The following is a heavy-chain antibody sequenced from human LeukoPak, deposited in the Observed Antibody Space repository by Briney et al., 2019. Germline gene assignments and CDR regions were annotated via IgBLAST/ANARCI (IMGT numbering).Heavy chain of an antibody. Sequence: GGSLRLSCAASGFTFSSYSMNWVRQAPGKGLEWVSSISSSSSYIYYADSVKGRFTISRDNAKNSLYLQMNSLRAEDTAVYYCATPQWEPLGWTFDIWGQGTMVTVSS. V-gene: IGHV3-21*01. D-gene: IGHD1-26*01. CDR1: GFTFSSYS. J-gene: IGHJ3*02. CDR3: ATPQWEPLGWTFDI. CDR2: ISSSSSYI.